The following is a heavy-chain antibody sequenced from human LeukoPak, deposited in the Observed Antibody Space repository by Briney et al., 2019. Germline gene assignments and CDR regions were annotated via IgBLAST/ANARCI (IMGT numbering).Heavy chain of an antibody. Sequence: SETLSLTCTVSGGSIGSYYWNWIRQPPGKGLEWIGNVHYSGSTNYNSSLKSRVSISVDMSKNQFSLKMISVTTADTAVYFCARATSSSSWRYYYYGMDVWGQGTTVTVSS. CDR2: VHYSGST. CDR1: GGSIGSYY. CDR3: ARATSSSSWRYYYYGMDV. J-gene: IGHJ6*02. D-gene: IGHD6-13*01. V-gene: IGHV4-59*01.